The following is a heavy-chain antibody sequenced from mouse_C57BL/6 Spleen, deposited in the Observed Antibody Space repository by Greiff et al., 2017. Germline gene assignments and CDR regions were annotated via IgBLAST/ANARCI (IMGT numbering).Heavy chain of an antibody. CDR3: ARSLITTVVATGFDY. CDR2: IYPGSGST. J-gene: IGHJ2*01. D-gene: IGHD1-1*01. V-gene: IGHV1-55*01. Sequence: QVQLQQPGAELVKPGASVKMSCKASGYTFTSYWITWVKQRPGQGLEWIGDIYPGSGSTNYNEKFKSKATLTVDTSSSTAYMQLSSLTSEDSAVYYCARSLITTVVATGFDYWGQGTTLTVSS. CDR1: GYTFTSYW.